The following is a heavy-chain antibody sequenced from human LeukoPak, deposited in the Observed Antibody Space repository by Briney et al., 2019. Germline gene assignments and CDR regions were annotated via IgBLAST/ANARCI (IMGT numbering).Heavy chain of an antibody. J-gene: IGHJ4*02. V-gene: IGHV3-11*01. CDR3: ARDLDSGIFDY. D-gene: IGHD3-10*01. CDR1: GFTFDDYG. CDR2: INRGGSST. Sequence: GGSLRLSCAASGFTFDDYGMSWIRQAPGKGLEWVSSINRGGSSTDYADSVKGRFTVFRDNAKNSMYLQMNNLRVEDTAVYYCARDLDSGIFDYWGQGTLVTVSS.